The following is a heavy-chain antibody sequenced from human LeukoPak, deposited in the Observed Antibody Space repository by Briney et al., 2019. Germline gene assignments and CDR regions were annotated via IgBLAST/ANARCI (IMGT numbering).Heavy chain of an antibody. J-gene: IGHJ4*02. D-gene: IGHD1-26*01. Sequence: ASVKVSCKASGYTFTSYDINWVRQATGQGLEWMGWMNPNSGNTGYAQKFQGRVTITRNTSISTAYMELSRLRSEDTAVYYCARGSGSYVGGDYWGQGTLVTVSS. CDR3: ARGSGSYVGGDY. CDR1: GYTFTSYD. V-gene: IGHV1-8*03. CDR2: MNPNSGNT.